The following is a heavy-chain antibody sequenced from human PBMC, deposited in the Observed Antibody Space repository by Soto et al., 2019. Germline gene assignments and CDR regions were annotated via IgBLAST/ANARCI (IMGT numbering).Heavy chain of an antibody. V-gene: IGHV4-59*11. J-gene: IGHJ4*02. CDR3: ARDGAPVPD. CDR1: GVSITRHY. Sequence: ASEILSLTCTVSGVSITRHYGSWIRQPPGKGLEWIGYIYYSASTNYNPSLKSRVTISVDTSKNQFSLKLSSVTAADTAVYYCARDGAPVPDWGQGTLVTVSS. CDR2: IYYSAST. D-gene: IGHD1-26*01.